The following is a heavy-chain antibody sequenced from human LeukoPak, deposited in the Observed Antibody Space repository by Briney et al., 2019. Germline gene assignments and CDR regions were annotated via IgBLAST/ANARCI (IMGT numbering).Heavy chain of an antibody. CDR3: ARDAGLGYCSSTSCSPLGY. CDR2: IIPTFGTA. V-gene: IGHV1-69*05. J-gene: IGHJ4*02. D-gene: IGHD2-2*01. Sequence: ASVKVSCKASGGTFSSYAISWVRQAPGQGLEWMGGIIPTFGTANYAQKFQGRVTITTDESTSTAYMELSSLRSEDTAVYYCARDAGLGYCSSTSCSPLGYWGQGTLVTVSS. CDR1: GGTFSSYA.